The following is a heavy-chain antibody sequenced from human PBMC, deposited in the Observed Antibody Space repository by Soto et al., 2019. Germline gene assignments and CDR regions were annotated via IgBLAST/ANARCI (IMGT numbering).Heavy chain of an antibody. Sequence: GASVKVSCKVSGYTFTGYYMHWVRQAPGQRLEWMGGFDPEDGETIYAQKFQGRVTMTEDTSTDTAYMELSSLRSEDTAVYYCATRIDFWSGMTQNWFDPWGQGTLVTVSS. V-gene: IGHV1-24*01. CDR1: GYTFTGYY. CDR3: ATRIDFWSGMTQNWFDP. D-gene: IGHD3-3*01. CDR2: FDPEDGET. J-gene: IGHJ5*02.